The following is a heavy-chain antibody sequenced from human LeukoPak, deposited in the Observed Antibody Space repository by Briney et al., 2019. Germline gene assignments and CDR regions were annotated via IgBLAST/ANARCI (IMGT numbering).Heavy chain of an antibody. CDR2: IYYTGST. J-gene: IGHJ1*01. CDR3: ARDEISGTYYTEYFHH. D-gene: IGHD1-26*01. V-gene: IGHV4-59*01. Sequence: SETRSLTCIVSGGSIRSYYWSWIRQPPGRGLEWIGYIYYTGSTNYNPSLKSRVTISVDTSKNQFSLKLSSVTAADTAVYYCARDEISGTYYTEYFHHWGQGTLVTISS. CDR1: GGSIRSYY.